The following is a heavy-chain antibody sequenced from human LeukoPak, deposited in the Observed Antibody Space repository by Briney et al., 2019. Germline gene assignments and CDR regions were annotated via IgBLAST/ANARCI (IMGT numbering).Heavy chain of an antibody. D-gene: IGHD3-10*01. V-gene: IGHV4-39*01. CDR2: IYYSGST. Sequence: SSETLSLTCTVSGGSISSSSYYWGWIRQPPGKGLEWIGSIYYSGSTYYNPSLKSRVTISVDTSKNQFSLKLSSVTAADTAVYYCARGGAVRGVIRSYYFDYWGQGTLVTVSS. CDR3: ARGGAVRGVIRSYYFDY. CDR1: GGSISSSSYY. J-gene: IGHJ4*02.